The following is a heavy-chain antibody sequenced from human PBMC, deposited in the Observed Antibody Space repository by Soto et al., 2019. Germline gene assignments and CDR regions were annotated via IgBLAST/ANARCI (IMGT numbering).Heavy chain of an antibody. J-gene: IGHJ6*02. CDR1: GFTFSSYW. CDR2: INQDGSEK. D-gene: IGHD3-22*01. V-gene: IGHV3-7*01. Sequence: EVRLVESGGGLVQPEGSLTLSCAASGFTFSSYWMTWVRQAPGKGLEWVANINQDGSEKYYMDSMKGRFTISRDNAKNSLLLQLNSLRAEDTAVYYCARDRGRPDLRDTHYYDSSDLDYGMDVWGQGTTVTVSS. CDR3: ARDRGRPDLRDTHYYDSSDLDYGMDV.